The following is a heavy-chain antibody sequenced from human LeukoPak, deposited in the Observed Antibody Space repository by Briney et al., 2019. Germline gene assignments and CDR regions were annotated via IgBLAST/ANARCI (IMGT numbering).Heavy chain of an antibody. CDR2: IYYSGST. CDR3: ARYTAAAGTMDY. Sequence: PSETLSLTCTVSGGSISSSSYYWGWIRQPPGKGLEWIGSIYYSGSTYYNPSLKSRVTISVDTSKNQFSLKLSSVTAADTAVYYCARYTAAAGTMDYWGQGTLVTVSS. CDR1: GGSISSSSYY. J-gene: IGHJ4*02. D-gene: IGHD6-13*01. V-gene: IGHV4-39*01.